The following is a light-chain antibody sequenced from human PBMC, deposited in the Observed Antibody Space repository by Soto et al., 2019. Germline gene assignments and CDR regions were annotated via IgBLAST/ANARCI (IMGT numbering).Light chain of an antibody. CDR1: QTISSW. V-gene: IGKV1-5*03. Sequence: DIQMTKSPSTLSGSGGDRVTITCRASQTISSWLAWYQQKPGKAPKLLIYKASTLKSVVPSRFSGRGSGTEFTLTISILQPDDVATYYCQHDNSYAAAFCQGTKVEL. CDR3: QHDNSYAAA. CDR2: KAS. J-gene: IGKJ1*01.